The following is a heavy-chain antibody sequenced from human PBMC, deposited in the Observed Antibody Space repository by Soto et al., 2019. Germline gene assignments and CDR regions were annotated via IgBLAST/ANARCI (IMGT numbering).Heavy chain of an antibody. CDR1: GDSISSGGYY. CDR3: ARVARDGGGYYGTFYN. J-gene: IGHJ4*02. V-gene: IGHV4-31*03. Sequence: QVQLQESGPGLVKPSQTLSLTCTVSGDSISSGGYYWGWIRQHPGKGLDWIGYIYKSGTTYYKPSLKSRVTISVDTSENQFSLRLSSVTAADTAVYYCARVARDGGGYYGTFYNWGPGTLVTVSS. D-gene: IGHD3-3*01. CDR2: IYKSGTT.